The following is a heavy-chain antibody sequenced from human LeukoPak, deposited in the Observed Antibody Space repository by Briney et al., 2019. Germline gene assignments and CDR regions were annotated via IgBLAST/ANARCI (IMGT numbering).Heavy chain of an antibody. D-gene: IGHD3/OR15-3a*01. J-gene: IGHJ5*02. V-gene: IGHV1-8*02. CDR1: GGTFSSYA. Sequence: ASVKVSCKASGGTFSSYAISWVRQATGQGLEWMAWMNPNSGNTGYAQKFQGRVTLTRNTSITTAYMELSGLRSEDTAVYYCARGPYYDFWTGYNKWFDPWGQGTLVTVSS. CDR3: ARGPYYDFWTGYNKWFDP. CDR2: MNPNSGNT.